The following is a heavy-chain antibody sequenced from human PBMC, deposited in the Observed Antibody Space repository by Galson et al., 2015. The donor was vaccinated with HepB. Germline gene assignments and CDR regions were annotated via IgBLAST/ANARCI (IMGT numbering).Heavy chain of an antibody. CDR3: ARLEGWGYGDYGH. Sequence: SETLSLTCTVSGGSISSYYWSWIRQPPGKGLEWIGYIYYSGSTNYNPSLKSRVTISVDTSKNQFSLKLSSVTAADTAVYYCARLEGWGYGDYGHWGQGTLVTVSS. CDR1: GGSISSYY. CDR2: IYYSGST. D-gene: IGHD4-17*01. V-gene: IGHV4-59*08. J-gene: IGHJ4*02.